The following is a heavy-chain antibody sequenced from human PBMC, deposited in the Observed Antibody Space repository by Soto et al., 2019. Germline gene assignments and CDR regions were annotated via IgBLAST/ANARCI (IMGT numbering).Heavy chain of an antibody. CDR1: EFTFSSCA. CDR2: VSASGANT. J-gene: IGHJ5*02. V-gene: IGHV3-23*01. CDR3: AKGGQYSTSPFDP. D-gene: IGHD6-6*01. Sequence: VGSLTLSCAASEFTFSSCAMSWVRQAPGKGLEWISTVSASGANTYNADPMKGRFTISRDNSKNALYLQMNSLRVEDTALYYCAKGGQYSTSPFDPWGQGTLVTVSS.